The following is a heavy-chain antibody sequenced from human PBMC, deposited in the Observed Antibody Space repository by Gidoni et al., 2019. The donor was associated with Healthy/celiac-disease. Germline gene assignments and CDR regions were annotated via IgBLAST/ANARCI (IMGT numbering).Heavy chain of an antibody. CDR2: ISSSSSYT. V-gene: IGHV3-11*05. CDR1: VFTFSAYY. D-gene: IGHD3-10*01. J-gene: IGHJ4*02. CDR3: ARAFYGSGSYTIAIDY. Sequence: QVQLVESGGGLVQPAWSLRLSCSSSVFTFSAYYMIWIRQAPGKGLEWVSYISSSSSYTNYADSVKGRFTISRDNAKNSLYLQMNSLRAEDTAVYYCARAFYGSGSYTIAIDYWGQGTLVTVSS.